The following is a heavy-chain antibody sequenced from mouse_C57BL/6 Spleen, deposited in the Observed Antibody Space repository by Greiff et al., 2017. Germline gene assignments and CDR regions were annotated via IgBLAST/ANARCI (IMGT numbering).Heavy chain of an antibody. Sequence: EVQLQQSGPELVKPGASVKISCKASGYTFTDYYMNWVKQSHGKSLEWIGDINPKNGGTSYNQKFKGKTTLTVDKYSSTAYLERRRLPSEDSAVYCWASCGRNWYVGGWGTGTTVTVAS. D-gene: IGHD1-1*01. CDR2: INPKNGGT. J-gene: IGHJ1*03. CDR3: ASCGRNWYVGG. CDR1: GYTFTDYY. V-gene: IGHV1-26*01.